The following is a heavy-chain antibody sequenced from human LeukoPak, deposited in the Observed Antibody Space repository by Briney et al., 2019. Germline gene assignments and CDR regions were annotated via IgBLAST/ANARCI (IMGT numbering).Heavy chain of an antibody. CDR3: ARVIVGATYFDY. CDR2: IWYDGSNK. D-gene: IGHD1-26*01. CDR1: GFTFSSYG. Sequence: GGSLRLSCEASGFTFSSYGLHWVRQAPGKGLEWVAVIWYDGSNKYYADSVKGRFTISRDNSKTTLYLQMNSLRAEDTAVYYCARVIVGATYFDYWGQETLVTVSS. V-gene: IGHV3-33*08. J-gene: IGHJ4*02.